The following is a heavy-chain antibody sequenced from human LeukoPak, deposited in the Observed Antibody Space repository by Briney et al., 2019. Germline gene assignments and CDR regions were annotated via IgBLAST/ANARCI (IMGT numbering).Heavy chain of an antibody. V-gene: IGHV1-18*01. CDR2: ISAYNGNT. J-gene: IGHJ6*03. D-gene: IGHD1-14*01. Sequence: ASVKVSCKASGYTFTSYGISWVRQAPGQGLEWMGWISAYNGNTNYAQKLQGRVTMTTDTSTSTAYMELRSLRSDDTAVYYCARDLSNPLHQKYGSNYYYYYMDVWGKGTTVTVSS. CDR3: ARDLSNPLHQKYGSNYYYYYMDV. CDR1: GYTFTSYG.